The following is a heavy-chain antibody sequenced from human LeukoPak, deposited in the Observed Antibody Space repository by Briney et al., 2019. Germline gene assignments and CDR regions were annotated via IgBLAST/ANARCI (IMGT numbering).Heavy chain of an antibody. CDR3: AREYSSSAEYYYYMDV. J-gene: IGHJ6*03. CDR1: GFTVSSNY. V-gene: IGHV3-53*01. Sequence: PGGSLRLSCAASGFTVSSNYMSWVRQAPGKGLEWVSVIYTDGSTYYADSVKGRFTISRDNSKNTLYLQMNSLRAEDTAVYYCAREYSSSAEYYYYMDVWGKGTTVTVSS. D-gene: IGHD6-6*01. CDR2: IYTDGST.